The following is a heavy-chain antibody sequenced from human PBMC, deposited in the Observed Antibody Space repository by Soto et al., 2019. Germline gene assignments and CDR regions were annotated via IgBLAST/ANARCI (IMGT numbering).Heavy chain of an antibody. CDR3: ARISNSSYCSGGSCSSLYYYYYGMDV. Sequence: PSETLSLTCTVSGGSISSYYWSWIRQPPGKGLEWIGYIYYSGSTNYNPSLKSRVTISVDTSKNQFSLKLSSVTAADTAVYYCARISNSSYCSGGSCSSLYYYYYGMDVWGQGTTVTVSS. J-gene: IGHJ6*02. D-gene: IGHD2-15*01. V-gene: IGHV4-59*01. CDR1: GGSISSYY. CDR2: IYYSGST.